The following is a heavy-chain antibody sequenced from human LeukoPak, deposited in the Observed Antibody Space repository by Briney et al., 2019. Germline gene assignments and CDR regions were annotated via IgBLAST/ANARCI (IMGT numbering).Heavy chain of an antibody. J-gene: IGHJ4*02. CDR2: MRPRYGNT. CDR3: ARVGAGEGGIDY. V-gene: IGHV1-8*03. D-gene: IGHD3-10*01. CDR1: GYTFIIYE. Sequence: ASVEVSCKASGYTFIIYEIQWVRQAPGQGLEWVGWMRPRYGNTAYAQSFPARVTITRDTSIDTVYMELSGLRSEDTAVYYCARVGAGEGGIDYWAQGTLITVSS.